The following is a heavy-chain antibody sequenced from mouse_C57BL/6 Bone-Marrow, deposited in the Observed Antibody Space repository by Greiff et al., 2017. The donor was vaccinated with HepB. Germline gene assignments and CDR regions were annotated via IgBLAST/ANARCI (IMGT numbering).Heavy chain of an antibody. V-gene: IGHV14-3*01. Sequence: VQLQQPGTELVKPGASVKLSCKASGYTFTSYWMHWVKQRPGQGLEWIGRIDPANGNTKYAPKFQGKATITADTSSNTAYLQLSSLTSEDTAIYYCARAVTTRYYYAMDYWGQGTSVTVSS. CDR2: IDPANGNT. CDR1: GYTFTSYW. CDR3: ARAVTTRYYYAMDY. J-gene: IGHJ4*01. D-gene: IGHD2-2*01.